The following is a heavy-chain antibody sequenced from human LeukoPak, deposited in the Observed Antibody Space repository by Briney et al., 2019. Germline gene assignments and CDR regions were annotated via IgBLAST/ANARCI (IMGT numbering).Heavy chain of an antibody. Sequence: PSETLSLTCAVHGGSFSGYYWSWIRQPPGKGLEWIGEVHLSGRTNYNPSLESRVTMSVDMSENHISLKLTSVTAAATAVYYCAREGGPYRPLDYSGQGTLVTVSS. CDR3: AREGGPYRPLDY. CDR2: VHLSGRT. CDR1: GGSFSGYY. J-gene: IGHJ4*02. D-gene: IGHD6-25*01. V-gene: IGHV4-34*01.